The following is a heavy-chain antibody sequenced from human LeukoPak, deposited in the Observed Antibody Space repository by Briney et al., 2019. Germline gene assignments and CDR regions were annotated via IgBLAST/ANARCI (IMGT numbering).Heavy chain of an antibody. CDR2: IHYSGST. D-gene: IGHD3-9*01. Sequence: SETLSLTCTVSGGSLNSSVHYWTWVRQNPGTGLKWIGYIHYSGSTFYNPSLKSRVTISLGTSKNHFSLKRISVTAADTAMYFCAGAQSDWLNWLDPWGQGTLVSVSS. CDR3: AGAQSDWLNWLDP. CDR1: GGSLNSSVHY. J-gene: IGHJ5*02. V-gene: IGHV4-31*03.